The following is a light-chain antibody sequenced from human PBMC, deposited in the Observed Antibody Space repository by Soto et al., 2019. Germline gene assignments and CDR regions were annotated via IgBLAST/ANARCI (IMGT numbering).Light chain of an antibody. CDR3: QHNNNWPPS. V-gene: IGKV3-15*01. J-gene: IGKJ5*01. Sequence: EIVMTQSPATLSMSPVERATLSCMASQSVRSNLAWYHQKPGQAPRLLIYGASTRATGVPARFSGSGSGTEFTLTVSSLQSENITVYSCQHNNNWPPSFGDGTKLEIK. CDR1: QSVRSN. CDR2: GAS.